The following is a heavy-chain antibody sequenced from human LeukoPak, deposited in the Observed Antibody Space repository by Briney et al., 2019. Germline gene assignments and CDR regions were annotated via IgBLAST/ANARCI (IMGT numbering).Heavy chain of an antibody. D-gene: IGHD3-10*02. V-gene: IGHV3-30*18. J-gene: IGHJ6*04. CDR3: AELGITMIGGV. CDR1: GFTFSNYG. Sequence: GMSLRLSCAASGFTFSNYGMHWVRQAPGKGLEWVAVISDDGRTKYYADSVKGRFTISRDNAKNSLYLQMNSLRAEDTAVYYCAELGITMIGGVWGKGTTVTISS. CDR2: ISDDGRTK.